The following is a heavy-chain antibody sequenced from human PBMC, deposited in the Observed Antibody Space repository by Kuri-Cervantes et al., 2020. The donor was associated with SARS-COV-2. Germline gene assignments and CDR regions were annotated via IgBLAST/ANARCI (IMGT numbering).Heavy chain of an antibody. V-gene: IGHV3-66*01. Sequence: GGSLRLSCAASGFTFRDYWMTWVRQAPGKGLEWVSIIYSGGATYYADSVKGRFTISRDNSKNTVYLQMNSLRTEDTAVYYCARDGTSWYFDYWGQGTLVTVSS. CDR2: IYSGGAT. D-gene: IGHD2-2*01. J-gene: IGHJ4*02. CDR3: ARDGTSWYFDY. CDR1: GFTFRDYW.